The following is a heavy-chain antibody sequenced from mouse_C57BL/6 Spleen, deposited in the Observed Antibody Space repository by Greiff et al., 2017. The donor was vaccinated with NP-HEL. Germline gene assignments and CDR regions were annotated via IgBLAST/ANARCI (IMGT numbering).Heavy chain of an antibody. CDR2: IDPSDSYT. V-gene: IGHV1-50*01. CDR1: GYTFTSYW. D-gene: IGHD1-1*01. Sequence: QVQLQQPGAELVKPGASVKLSCKASGYTFTSYWMPWVKQRPGQGLEWIGEIDPSDSYTNYNQKFKGKATLTVETSSSTAYMQLSSLTSEDSAVYYWARSAVVGGLDYWGQGTTLTVSS. CDR3: ARSAVVGGLDY. J-gene: IGHJ2*01.